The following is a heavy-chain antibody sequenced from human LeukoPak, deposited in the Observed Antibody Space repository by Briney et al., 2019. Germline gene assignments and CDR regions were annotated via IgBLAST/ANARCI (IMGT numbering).Heavy chain of an antibody. CDR1: GGSISSSNW. D-gene: IGHD6-19*01. Sequence: SETLSLTCAVSGGSISSSNWWSWVRQPPGKGLEWIGEIYHSGSTNYNPSLKSRVTMSVDKSKNQFSLKLSSVTAADTAVYYCARSSSGWYGAADYWGQGTLVTVSS. J-gene: IGHJ4*02. CDR3: ARSSSGWYGAADY. CDR2: IYHSGST. V-gene: IGHV4-4*02.